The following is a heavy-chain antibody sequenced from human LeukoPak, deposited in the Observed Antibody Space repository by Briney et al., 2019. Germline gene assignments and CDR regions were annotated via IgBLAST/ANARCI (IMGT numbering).Heavy chain of an antibody. V-gene: IGHV4-39*07. CDR2: IYHSGST. J-gene: IGHJ4*02. D-gene: IGHD6-13*01. CDR1: GGSISSSSYY. Sequence: PSETLSLTCTVSGGSISSSSYYWGWIRQPPGKGLEWIGSIYHSGSTYYNPSLKSRVTISVDTSKNQFSLKLSSVTAADTAVYYCARVLVGAAAGIYWGQGTLVTVSS. CDR3: ARVLVGAAAGIY.